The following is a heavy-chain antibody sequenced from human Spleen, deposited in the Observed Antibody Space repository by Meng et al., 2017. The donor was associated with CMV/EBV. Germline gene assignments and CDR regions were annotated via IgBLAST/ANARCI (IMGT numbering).Heavy chain of an antibody. J-gene: IGHJ4*02. V-gene: IGHV1-69*05. CDR2: IIPFLGTS. CDR1: GLTFNNSG. Sequence: SGLTFNNSGISWVRQPPGQGLEWMGGIIPFLGTSHYAQNFQGRLLITTDESTTTAYMELSSLKSEDTALYYCARTRGSYYASALDHWGQGTLVTVSS. D-gene: IGHD1-26*01. CDR3: ARTRGSYYASALDH.